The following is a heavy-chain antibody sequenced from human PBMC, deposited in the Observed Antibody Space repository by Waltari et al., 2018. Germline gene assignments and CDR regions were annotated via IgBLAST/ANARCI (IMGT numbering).Heavy chain of an antibody. CDR3: ARAKIAAAGSVY. Sequence: EVQLVESGGGLVKPGGSLRLSCAASGFTFSSYSMNWVRQAPGKGLEWGSSISSRSSYIYDADSVKGRFTISRDNAKNSLYLQMNSRRAEDTAVYYCARAKIAAAGSVYWGQGTLVTVSS. D-gene: IGHD6-13*01. CDR1: GFTFSSYS. CDR2: ISSRSSYI. J-gene: IGHJ4*02. V-gene: IGHV3-21*01.